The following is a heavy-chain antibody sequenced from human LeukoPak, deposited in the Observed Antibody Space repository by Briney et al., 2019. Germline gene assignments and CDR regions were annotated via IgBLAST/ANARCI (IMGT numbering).Heavy chain of an antibody. V-gene: IGHV1-69*13. J-gene: IGHJ4*02. Sequence: GASVKVSCKASGGTFSSYAISWVRQAPGQGLEWMGGIIPIFGTANYAQKFQGRVTITADESTSTAYMELSSLRSEDTAVYYCARDFDSTLTTLGYWGQGTLVTVSS. D-gene: IGHD4-17*01. CDR3: ARDFDSTLTTLGY. CDR2: IIPIFGTA. CDR1: GGTFSSYA.